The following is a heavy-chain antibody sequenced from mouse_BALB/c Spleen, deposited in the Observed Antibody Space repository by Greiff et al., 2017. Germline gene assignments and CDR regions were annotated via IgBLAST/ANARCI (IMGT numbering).Heavy chain of an antibody. CDR2: INPYNGAT. D-gene: IGHD1-2*01. J-gene: IGHJ4*01. Sequence: VQLKESGPELVKPGASVKISCKASGYSFTGYYMHWVKQSHVKSLEWIGRINPYNGATSYNQNFKDKASLTVDKSSSTAYMELHSLTSEDSAVYYCAPLLRLRDYAMDYWGQGTSVTVSS. CDR3: APLLRLRDYAMDY. CDR1: GYSFTGYY. V-gene: IGHV1-31*01.